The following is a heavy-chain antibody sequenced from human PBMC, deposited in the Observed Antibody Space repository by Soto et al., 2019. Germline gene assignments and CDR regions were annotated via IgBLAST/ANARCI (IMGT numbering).Heavy chain of an antibody. CDR3: AKLTGDRAFDI. CDR1: GFTFSSYS. D-gene: IGHD7-27*01. Sequence: GGSLRLSCAASGFTFSSYSMNWVRQAPGKGLEWVSYISSSSTIYYADSVKGRFTISRDNAKNSLYLQMNSLRAEDTAVYYCAKLTGDRAFDIWGQGTMVTVSS. J-gene: IGHJ3*02. CDR2: ISSSSTI. V-gene: IGHV3-48*04.